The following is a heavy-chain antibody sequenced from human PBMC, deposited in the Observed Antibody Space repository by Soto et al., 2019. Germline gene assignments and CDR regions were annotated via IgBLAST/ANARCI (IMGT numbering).Heavy chain of an antibody. CDR3: ARDYDILTGYPPPNGGRYFDY. J-gene: IGHJ4*02. D-gene: IGHD3-9*01. CDR1: GGSFSGYY. Sequence: SETLSLTCAVYGGSFSGYYWSWIRQPPGKGLEWIGEINHSGSTNYNPSLKSRVTISVDTSKNQFSLKLSSVTAADTAVYYCARDYDILTGYPPPNGGRYFDYWGQGTLVTVSS. V-gene: IGHV4-34*01. CDR2: INHSGST.